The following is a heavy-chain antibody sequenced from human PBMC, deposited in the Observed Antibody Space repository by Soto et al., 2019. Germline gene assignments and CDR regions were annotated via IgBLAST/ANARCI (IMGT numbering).Heavy chain of an antibody. V-gene: IGHV3-30*03. CDR3: ARDSFYDSDAFDI. D-gene: IGHD3-22*01. J-gene: IGHJ3*02. Sequence: GGSLRLSCAATGFAFSTYGMHWVRQAPGKGREWVAAISYDGNEKYYADSLQGRFTISRDNSKNALYLQVNSLRGEDTAVYYCARDSFYDSDAFDIWGQGTMVTVSS. CDR2: ISYDGNEK. CDR1: GFAFSTYG.